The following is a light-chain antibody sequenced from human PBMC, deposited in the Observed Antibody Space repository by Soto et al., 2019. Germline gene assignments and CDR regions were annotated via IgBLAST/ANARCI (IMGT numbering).Light chain of an antibody. CDR1: QSVSSSY. J-gene: IGKJ2*01. V-gene: IGKV3-20*01. CDR3: QQYGSSPMYT. CDR2: GAS. Sequence: EIVLTQSPGTLSLSPGERATLSCRASQSVSSSYLAWYQQKPGQAPRLLIYGASSRATGIPDRFSGSGSGTDVTLTIHRLEPEDVAVYYCQQYGSSPMYTFGQGTKREIK.